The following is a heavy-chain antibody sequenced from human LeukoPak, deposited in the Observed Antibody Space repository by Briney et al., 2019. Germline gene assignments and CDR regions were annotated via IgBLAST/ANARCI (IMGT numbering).Heavy chain of an antibody. CDR2: ITGSGGNT. CDR3: AKWGDYDVLTGYYVSDY. CDR1: GFTFSNYA. Sequence: GGSLRLSCAASGFTFSNYAMSWVRKAPGKGLEWSSPITGSGGNTYYADSVKGRFTISRDNSKNTVFLQMNSLRAEDTAVYYCAKWGDYDVLTGYYVSDYWGQGTLVTVSS. V-gene: IGHV3-23*01. D-gene: IGHD3-9*01. J-gene: IGHJ4*02.